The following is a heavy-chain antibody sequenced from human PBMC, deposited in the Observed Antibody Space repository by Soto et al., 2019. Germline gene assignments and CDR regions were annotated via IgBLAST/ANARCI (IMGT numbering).Heavy chain of an antibody. V-gene: IGHV3-30*18. J-gene: IGHJ4*02. CDR2: ISYDGINK. Sequence: QVQLVESGGGVVQPGRSLRLSCAASGFTFSDCGMHWVRQAPGKGLEWVAVISYDGINKYYTDSVKGRFTISRDNSKNMLYLQMNSLRPEDTAVYYCAKDSASGHFDYWGQGTLVTVSS. CDR3: AKDSASGHFDY. CDR1: GFTFSDCG. D-gene: IGHD6-19*01.